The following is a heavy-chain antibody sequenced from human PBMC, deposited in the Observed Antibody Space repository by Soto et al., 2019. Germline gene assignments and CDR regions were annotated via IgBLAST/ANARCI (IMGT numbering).Heavy chain of an antibody. V-gene: IGHV4-59*02. CDR1: GASVSSYY. CDR2: IYYIGAY. Sequence: QVQLQQSGPGLVRPSETLSLSCSVSGASVSSYYWSWVRQPPGKGLEWIGYIYYIGAYNYNPSLTSRVTISVDTSKIQFSLKLTSVTAADTAVYYCARTPETRDWLDPWGQGTLVTVSS. D-gene: IGHD1-7*01. J-gene: IGHJ5*02. CDR3: ARTPETRDWLDP.